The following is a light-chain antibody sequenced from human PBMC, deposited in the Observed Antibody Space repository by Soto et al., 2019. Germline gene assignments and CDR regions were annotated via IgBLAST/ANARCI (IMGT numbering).Light chain of an antibody. CDR2: KAS. CDR1: QSISTW. J-gene: IGKJ1*01. V-gene: IGKV1-5*03. Sequence: DIPMTQSPSTLSASVGDRVTITCRASQSISTWLAWYQQKPGKAPKLLISKASSLESGVPSRFSGSGSETEFTLTISSLQPDDFATYYCQQYNSYWTFGQGTKVEIK. CDR3: QQYNSYWT.